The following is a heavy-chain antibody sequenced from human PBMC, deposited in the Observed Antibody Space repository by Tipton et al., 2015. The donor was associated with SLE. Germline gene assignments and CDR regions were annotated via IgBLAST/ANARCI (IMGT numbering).Heavy chain of an antibody. D-gene: IGHD2-8*01. CDR2: IYYSGST. Sequence: LRLSCTVSGGSISSSSYYWSWIRQHPGKGLEWIGYIYYSGSTYYNPSLKSRVTISVDTSKNQFSLKLSSVTAADTAVYYCARQAPPNGDAFDIWGQGTMVTVSS. J-gene: IGHJ3*02. CDR3: ARQAPPNGDAFDI. V-gene: IGHV4-31*02. CDR1: GGSISSSSYY.